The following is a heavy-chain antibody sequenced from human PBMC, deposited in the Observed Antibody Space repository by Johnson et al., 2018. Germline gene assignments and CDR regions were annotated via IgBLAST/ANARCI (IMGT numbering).Heavy chain of an antibody. CDR1: GFAFSDAR. V-gene: IGHV3-15*01. J-gene: IGHJ3*02. CDR3: TTYCGSGTNYVYAFDI. Sequence: VQLVQSGGGLVKPGGSLRLSCAASGFAFSDARMSWVRQAPGRGLEWVGRIRSKNDGGTADYSAAVNGRFTISRDDSKNTLYLQMRSLRTEDTAVYYCTTYCGSGTNYVYAFDIWGQGTMVTVSS. D-gene: IGHD1-26*01. CDR2: IRSKNDGGTA.